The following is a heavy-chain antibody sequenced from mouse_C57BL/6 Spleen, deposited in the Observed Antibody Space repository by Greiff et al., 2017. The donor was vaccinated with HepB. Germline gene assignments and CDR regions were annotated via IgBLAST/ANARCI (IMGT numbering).Heavy chain of an antibody. Sequence: VQLQESGPELVKPGASVKISCKASGYAFSSSWMNWVKQRPGKGLEWIGRIYPGDGVTNYNGKFKGKATLTADKSSSTAYMQLSSLTSEDSAVYFCAREGKTGTVDYWGQGTTLTVSS. D-gene: IGHD4-1*01. V-gene: IGHV1-82*01. CDR3: AREGKTGTVDY. CDR2: IYPGDGVT. CDR1: GYAFSSSW. J-gene: IGHJ2*01.